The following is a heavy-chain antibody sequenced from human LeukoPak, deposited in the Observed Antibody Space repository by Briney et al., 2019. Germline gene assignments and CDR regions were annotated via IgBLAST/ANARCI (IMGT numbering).Heavy chain of an antibody. J-gene: IGHJ4*02. D-gene: IGHD2-2*01. V-gene: IGHV3-23*01. CDR1: GFTFSSYE. Sequence: GGSLRLSCAASGFTFSSYEMNWVRQAPGKGLEWVSLISGSGGSTYYADSVKGRCTISRDNSKNTLYLQMNSLRAEDSAVYYCAKAHQPARYCSSTSCYLFDFWGQGTLVTVSS. CDR3: AKAHQPARYCSSTSCYLFDF. CDR2: ISGSGGST.